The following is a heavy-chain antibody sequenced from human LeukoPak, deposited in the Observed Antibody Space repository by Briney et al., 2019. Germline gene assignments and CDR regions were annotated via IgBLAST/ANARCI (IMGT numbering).Heavy chain of an antibody. CDR3: ARDRGSSGWYEFDY. V-gene: IGHV3-7*01. Sequence: GGSLRLSCAASGFSFSINWMSWVRQAPGKGLEWVANIKGDGSEKYYVDSVKGRFTVSRDNARNSLYLQMNSLRAEDTAVYYCARDRGSSGWYEFDYWGQGTLVTVSS. D-gene: IGHD6-19*01. CDR1: GFSFSINW. J-gene: IGHJ4*02. CDR2: IKGDGSEK.